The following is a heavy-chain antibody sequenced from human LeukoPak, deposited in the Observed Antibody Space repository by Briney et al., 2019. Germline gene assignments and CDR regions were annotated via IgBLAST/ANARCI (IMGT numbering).Heavy chain of an antibody. CDR1: GFTFSSYA. J-gene: IGHJ4*02. Sequence: GALRLSCAASGFTFSSYAMHWVRQAPGKGLEWVAVISYDGSNKYYADSVKGRFTISRDNSKNTLYLQMNSLRAEDTAVYYCAKSWGKFDYGGNLFDYWGQGTLVTVSS. D-gene: IGHD4-23*01. V-gene: IGHV3-30*04. CDR2: ISYDGSNK. CDR3: AKSWGKFDYGGNLFDY.